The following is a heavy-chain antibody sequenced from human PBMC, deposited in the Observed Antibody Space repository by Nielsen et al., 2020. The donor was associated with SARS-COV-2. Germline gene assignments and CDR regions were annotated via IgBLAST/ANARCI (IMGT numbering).Heavy chain of an antibody. Sequence: SETLSLTCTVSGGSISSGGYYWSWIRQHPGKGLEWIGYIYYSGGTYYNPSLKSRVTISVDTSKNQFSLKLSSVTAADTAVYYCARGEGGANDYWGQGTLVTVSS. CDR1: GGSISSGGYY. CDR3: ARGEGGANDY. D-gene: IGHD1-26*01. J-gene: IGHJ4*02. V-gene: IGHV4-31*03. CDR2: IYYSGGT.